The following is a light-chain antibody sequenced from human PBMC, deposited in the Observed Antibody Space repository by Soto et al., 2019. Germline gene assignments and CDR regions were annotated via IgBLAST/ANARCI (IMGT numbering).Light chain of an antibody. CDR2: DDN. V-gene: IGLV1-51*01. Sequence: QSVLTQPPSVSAAPGQKVTISCSGSSSNIGNNDVSWYQQLPGTVPKLLIYDDNKRSSGIPDRFSGSKSGTSATLGITGLQTGDEADYYCGTWDSSRRAWLFGGGPSSPS. CDR3: GTWDSSRRAWL. J-gene: IGLJ2*01. CDR1: SSNIGNND.